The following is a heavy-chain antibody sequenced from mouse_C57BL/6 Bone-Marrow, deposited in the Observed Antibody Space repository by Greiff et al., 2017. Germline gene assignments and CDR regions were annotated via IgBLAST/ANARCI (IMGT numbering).Heavy chain of an antibody. D-gene: IGHD2-1*01. CDR3: DLLPDY. CDR2: IDPSDSYT. Sequence: VQLQQPGAELVRPGTSVTLSCKASGYTFTSYWMHWVKQRPGQGLEWIGVIDPSDSYTNYNQKFKGKATLTVDTSSSTAYMQLSSLTSEDSAVYYCDLLPDYWGKGTTLTVSS. V-gene: IGHV1-59*01. J-gene: IGHJ2*01. CDR1: GYTFTSYW.